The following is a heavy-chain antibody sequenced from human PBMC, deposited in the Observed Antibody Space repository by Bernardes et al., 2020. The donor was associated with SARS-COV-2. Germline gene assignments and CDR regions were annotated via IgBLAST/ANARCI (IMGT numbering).Heavy chain of an antibody. CDR3: ATVITIFGVVYPTFDY. CDR2: FDPEDGET. CDR1: GYTLTALS. Sequence: ASVKVSCKVSGYTLTALSMHWVRQAPGKGLEWMGGFDPEDGETIYAQKFQGRVTMTEDTSTDTAYMELSSLRSEDTAVYYCATVITIFGVVYPTFDYWGQGTLVTVSS. J-gene: IGHJ4*02. D-gene: IGHD3-3*01. V-gene: IGHV1-24*01.